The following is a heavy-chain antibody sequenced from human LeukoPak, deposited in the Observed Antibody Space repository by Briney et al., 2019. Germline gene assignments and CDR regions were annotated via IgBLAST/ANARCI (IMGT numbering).Heavy chain of an antibody. CDR2: TRNKANSYTT. D-gene: IGHD1-26*01. CDR3: ATNLMGLYYYGTDV. J-gene: IGHJ6*02. V-gene: IGHV3-72*01. CDR1: GFTFSDHY. Sequence: PGGSLRLSCVVSGFTFSDHYMDWVRQAPGKGLEWVGRTRNKANSYTTEYAASVKGRFTISRDDSKNSLYLQTNSLKTEDTAVYYCATNLMGLYYYGTDVWGQGTMVTVSS.